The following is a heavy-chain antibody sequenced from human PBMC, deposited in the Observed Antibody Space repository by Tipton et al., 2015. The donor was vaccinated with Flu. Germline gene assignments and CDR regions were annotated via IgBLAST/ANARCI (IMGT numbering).Heavy chain of an antibody. V-gene: IGHV4-38-2*01. J-gene: IGHJ5*02. CDR2: VHRTGSP. CDR1: GDSIGSQYF. Sequence: TLSLTCSVSGDSIGSQYFWGWIRQPPGKGLEWIGNVHRTGSPYYNPSLKSRVTISVDTSKNQFSLKLSSVTAADTAVYYCARHLRCGGDCYSPLPKSGFDPWGQGTLVTVSS. D-gene: IGHD2-21*02. CDR3: ARHLRCGGDCYSPLPKSGFDP.